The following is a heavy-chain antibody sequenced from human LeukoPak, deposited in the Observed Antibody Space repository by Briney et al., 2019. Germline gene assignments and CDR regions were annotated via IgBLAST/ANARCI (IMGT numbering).Heavy chain of an antibody. CDR1: GYTFTSYG. V-gene: IGHV1-18*01. Sequence: GASVKVSCKASGYTFTSYGFSWVRQAPGQGLEWMGWINPYNDNTNYAPRFRGRVTMTTDTSTTTAYMELRSLRSDDTAVYYCARDPPLAETGTLTYWGQGTLVTVSS. J-gene: IGHJ4*02. D-gene: IGHD6-19*01. CDR3: ARDPPLAETGTLTY. CDR2: INPYNDNT.